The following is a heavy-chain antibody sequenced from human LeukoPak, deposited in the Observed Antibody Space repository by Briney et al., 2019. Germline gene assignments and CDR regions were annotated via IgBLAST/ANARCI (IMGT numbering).Heavy chain of an antibody. Sequence: PGGSLRLSCAAPGFTFSNAWMSWVRQAPGKGLEWVGRIKSKTDGGTTDYAAPVKGRFTISRDDSKNTLYLQMNSLKTEDTAVYYCTTGGDYGDLCDYWGQGTLVTVSS. D-gene: IGHD4-17*01. V-gene: IGHV3-15*01. J-gene: IGHJ4*02. CDR2: IKSKTDGGTT. CDR1: GFTFSNAW. CDR3: TTGGDYGDLCDY.